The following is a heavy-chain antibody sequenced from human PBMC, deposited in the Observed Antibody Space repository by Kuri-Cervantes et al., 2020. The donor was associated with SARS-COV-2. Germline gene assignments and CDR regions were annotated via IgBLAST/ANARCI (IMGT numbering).Heavy chain of an antibody. J-gene: IGHJ4*02. CDR1: GITFSRNW. Sequence: GESPQISCAASGITFSRNWMSWVRQATGKGLEWVANIKQDGSEKYIVDSVKGRFTISRDNAKNMLFLQMNSLRAEDTAVYYCVSDGDYWNFDYWGQGTLVTVSS. V-gene: IGHV3-7*01. D-gene: IGHD1-1*01. CDR3: VSDGDYWNFDY. CDR2: IKQDGSEK.